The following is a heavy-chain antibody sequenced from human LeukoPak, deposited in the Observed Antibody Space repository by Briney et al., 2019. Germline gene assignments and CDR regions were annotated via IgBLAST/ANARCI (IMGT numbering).Heavy chain of an antibody. CDR1: GFTFSSYA. CDR2: LSGSGGST. Sequence: GGSLRLSCAASGFTFSSYAMSWVRQSPGKGLEWVSTLSGSGGSTYYADSVKGRFTISRDDSKNTLFLQMNSLRAEDTAVYYCAKDVKGDYVWGSRGTYYFDYWGQGTLVTVSS. D-gene: IGHD3-16*01. CDR3: AKDVKGDYVWGSRGTYYFDY. V-gene: IGHV3-23*01. J-gene: IGHJ4*02.